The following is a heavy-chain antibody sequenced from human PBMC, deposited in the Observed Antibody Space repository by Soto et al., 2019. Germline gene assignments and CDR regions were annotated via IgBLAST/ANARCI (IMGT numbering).Heavy chain of an antibody. CDR2: ISGSGGST. J-gene: IGHJ4*02. V-gene: IGHV3-23*01. CDR1: GFTFSSYA. CDR3: AKDKTWIQLWLPFDY. Sequence: GGSLRLSCAASGFTFSSYAMSWVSQAPGKGLEWASAISGSGGSTYYADSVKGRSTISRDNSKNTLYLQMNSLRAEDTAVYYCAKDKTWIQLWLPFDYWGQGTLVTVSS. D-gene: IGHD5-18*01.